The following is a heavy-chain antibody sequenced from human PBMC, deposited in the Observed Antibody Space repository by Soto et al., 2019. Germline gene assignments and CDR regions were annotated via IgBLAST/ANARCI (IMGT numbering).Heavy chain of an antibody. CDR1: GGSISSYY. Sequence: PSETLSLTCTVSGGSISSYYWSWIRQPPGKGLEWIGYIYDSGSTNYNPSLKSRVTISVDTSKNQFSLRLTSVTAADTAVYYCAAAPCYWGQGTLVTVSS. V-gene: IGHV4-59*01. CDR2: IYDSGST. J-gene: IGHJ4*02. CDR3: AAAPCY. D-gene: IGHD2-15*01.